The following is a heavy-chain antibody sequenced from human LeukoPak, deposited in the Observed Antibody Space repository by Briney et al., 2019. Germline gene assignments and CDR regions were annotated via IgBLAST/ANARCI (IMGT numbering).Heavy chain of an antibody. Sequence: SETLSLTCTVSGGSISSGSYYWSWIRQPAGKGLEWIGRIYTSGGTNYNPSLKSRVTISVDTSKNQFSLKLSSVTAADTAVYYCARDLLGRAGAFDIWGQGTMVTVSS. CDR3: ARDLLGRAGAFDI. J-gene: IGHJ3*02. D-gene: IGHD6-19*01. CDR2: IYTSGGT. CDR1: GGSISSGSYY. V-gene: IGHV4-61*02.